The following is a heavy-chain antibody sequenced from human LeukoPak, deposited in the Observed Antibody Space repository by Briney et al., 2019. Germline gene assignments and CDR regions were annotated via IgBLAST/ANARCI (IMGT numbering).Heavy chain of an antibody. Sequence: AGSLRLSCAGSGFTFSSYAMSWVRQAPGKGLEWVSAISGSGGSTYYADSVKGRFTISRDNSKNTLYLQMNSLRAEDTAVYYCAKRDFYCSSTSCHFDYWGQGALVTVSS. CDR1: GFTFSSYA. D-gene: IGHD2-2*01. J-gene: IGHJ4*02. V-gene: IGHV3-23*01. CDR3: AKRDFYCSSTSCHFDY. CDR2: ISGSGGST.